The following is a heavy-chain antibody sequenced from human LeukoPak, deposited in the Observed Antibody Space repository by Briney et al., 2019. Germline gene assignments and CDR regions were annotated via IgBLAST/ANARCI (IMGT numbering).Heavy chain of an antibody. D-gene: IGHD1-14*01. CDR1: GYTFTSYG. CDR3: ARDPGASPRVLWFVP. V-gene: IGHV1-18*01. Sequence: SVKVSCKASGYTFTSYGISRVRQAPGQGVEWMGWIRAYNGNTNYAQKLQGRVTLTTHTSTSTAYMELTSLRSDDTAVYFCARDPGASPRVLWFVPWGQGTLVTVSS. J-gene: IGHJ5*02. CDR2: IRAYNGNT.